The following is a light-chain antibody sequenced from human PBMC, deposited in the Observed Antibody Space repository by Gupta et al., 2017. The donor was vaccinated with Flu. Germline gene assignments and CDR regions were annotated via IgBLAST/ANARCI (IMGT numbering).Light chain of an antibody. CDR3: QVWDSDSDHWV. V-gene: IGLV3-21*02. CDR1: YIRTRS. Sequence: GQTATITCGGNYIRTRSVHWYQQRPGQAPVLVVYDDRHRPSGIPERFSGSNSGNTATLTISRVEAGDEAGYYCQVWDSDSDHWVFGGGTKVTVL. J-gene: IGLJ3*02. CDR2: DDR.